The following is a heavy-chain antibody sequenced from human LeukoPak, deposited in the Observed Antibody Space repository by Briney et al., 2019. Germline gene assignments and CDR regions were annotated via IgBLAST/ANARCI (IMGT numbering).Heavy chain of an antibody. D-gene: IGHD3-10*01. Sequence: PGGSLRLSCAASGFTFSSYSMNWVRQAPGKGLEWVSSISSSSSYIYYADSVKGRFTISRDNAKNSLYLQMNSLRAEDTAVYYCARDRARNYYGSGSYVYWGQGTLVTVSS. V-gene: IGHV3-21*01. CDR3: ARDRARNYYGSGSYVY. CDR1: GFTFSSYS. J-gene: IGHJ4*02. CDR2: ISSSSSYI.